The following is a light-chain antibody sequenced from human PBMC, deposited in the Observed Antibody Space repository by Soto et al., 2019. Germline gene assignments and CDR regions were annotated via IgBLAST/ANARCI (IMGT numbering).Light chain of an antibody. Sequence: QSVLTQPPSASGTPGQRVTISCTGSSSNIGTNYVHWYQQLPGTAPKLLIYLNDQRPSGVPDRFSGSKSGTSASLAISGLRSEDEADYFCAAWDGSLDGRFVFGTGTKVTVL. CDR3: AAWDGSLDGRFV. V-gene: IGLV1-47*02. J-gene: IGLJ1*01. CDR1: SSNIGTNY. CDR2: LND.